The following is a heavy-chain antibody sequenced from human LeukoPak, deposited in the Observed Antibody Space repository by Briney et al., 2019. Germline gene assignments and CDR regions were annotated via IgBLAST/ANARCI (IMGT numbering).Heavy chain of an antibody. CDR1: GFTFSSYA. CDR3: SKKTTYNTAGTQGFDY. D-gene: IGHD6-13*01. V-gene: IGHV3-23*01. J-gene: IGHJ4*02. Sequence: GGSLRLSCAASGFTFSSYAMSWVRQAPGKGLEWVSAISGSGGSKYYADSVKGRFTISRDNSKNTLYLQMNSLRAEDTAVYYCSKKTTYNTAGTQGFDYWGQGTLVTVSS. CDR2: ISGSGGSK.